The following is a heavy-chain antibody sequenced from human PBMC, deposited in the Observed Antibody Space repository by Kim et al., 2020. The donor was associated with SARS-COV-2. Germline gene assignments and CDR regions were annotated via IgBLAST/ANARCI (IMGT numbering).Heavy chain of an antibody. CDR2: ISYDGGHK. CDR1: GFTFSSYG. J-gene: IGHJ4*02. D-gene: IGHD6-19*01. V-gene: IGHV3-30*18. CDR3: AKEEQWPTTNFDY. Sequence: GGSLRLSCAASGFTFSSYGMHWVRQAPGKGLEWVAVISYDGGHKYYADSVKGRFTISRDNSKNTLYLQMNSLRAEDTAVYYCAKEEQWPTTNFDYWGQGTLVTVSS.